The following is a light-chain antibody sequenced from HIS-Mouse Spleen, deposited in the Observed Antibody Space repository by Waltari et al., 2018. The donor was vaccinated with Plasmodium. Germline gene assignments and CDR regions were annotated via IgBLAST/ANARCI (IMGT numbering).Light chain of an antibody. CDR2: GAS. J-gene: IGKJ3*01. CDR1: QGVSSSY. CDR3: QQYCSSRFT. V-gene: IGKV3-20*01. Sequence: IVLTQSPGTLSLSPGERATLSCRASQGVSSSYLAWCQQKPGQAPRLLIYGASSRATGVPDRFSGSGSGTDFTLTISRLEPEDFAVYYCQQYCSSRFTFGPGTKVDIK.